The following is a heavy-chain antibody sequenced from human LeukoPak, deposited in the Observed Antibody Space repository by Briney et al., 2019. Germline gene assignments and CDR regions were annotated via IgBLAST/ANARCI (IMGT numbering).Heavy chain of an antibody. CDR2: IIPIFGTA. J-gene: IGHJ4*02. V-gene: IGHV1-69*05. Sequence: ASVKVSCKASGGTFSSYAISWVRQAPGQGLEWMGGIIPIFGTANYAQKFQSRVTITTDESTSTAYMELSSLRSEDTAVYYCAAGPDIVVVPAAIMYWGQGTLVTVSS. CDR3: AAGPDIVVVPAAIMY. CDR1: GGTFSSYA. D-gene: IGHD2-2*02.